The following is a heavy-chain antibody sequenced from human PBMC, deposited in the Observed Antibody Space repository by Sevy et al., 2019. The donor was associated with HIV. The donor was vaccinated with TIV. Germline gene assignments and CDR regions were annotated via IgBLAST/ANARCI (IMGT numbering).Heavy chain of an antibody. CDR1: GYSFTSYW. J-gene: IGHJ5*02. V-gene: IGHV5-51*01. CDR3: ARHTALYDFRFDP. Sequence: GESLKISCKGSGYSFTSYWIGWVRQMPGKGLEWMGIIYPGDSDTRNSPSFQGQVTISADKYISTAYLQWSSLKASDTAMYYCARHTALYDFRFDPWGQGTLVTASS. D-gene: IGHD3-3*01. CDR2: IYPGDSDT.